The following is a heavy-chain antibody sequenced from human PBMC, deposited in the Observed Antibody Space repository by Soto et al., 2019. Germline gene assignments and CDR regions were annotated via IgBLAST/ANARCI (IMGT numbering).Heavy chain of an antibody. CDR2: ISSSSSYI. Sequence: GGSLRLSCAASGFTFSSYSMNWVRQAPGKGLEWVSSISSSSSYIYYADSVKGRFTISRDNVKNSLYLQMNSLRAEDTAVYYCARLRGGYYHYGSYYYGMDVWGQGTTVTVSS. CDR3: ARLRGGYYHYGSYYYGMDV. CDR1: GFTFSSYS. J-gene: IGHJ6*02. D-gene: IGHD3-3*01. V-gene: IGHV3-21*01.